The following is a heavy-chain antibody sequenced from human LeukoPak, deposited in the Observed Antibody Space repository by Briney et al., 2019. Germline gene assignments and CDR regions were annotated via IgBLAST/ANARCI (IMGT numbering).Heavy chain of an antibody. CDR3: ARGRILRIAKYYMDV. V-gene: IGHV4-39*07. CDR1: GGSISSSSYY. D-gene: IGHD2-15*01. J-gene: IGHJ6*03. CDR2: IYYSGST. Sequence: SETLSLTCTVSGGSISSSSYYWGWIRQPPGKGLEWIGSIYYSGSTYYSPSLKSRVTISVDTSKNQVSLKLSSVTAADTAVYYCARGRILRIAKYYMDVWGKGTTVTISS.